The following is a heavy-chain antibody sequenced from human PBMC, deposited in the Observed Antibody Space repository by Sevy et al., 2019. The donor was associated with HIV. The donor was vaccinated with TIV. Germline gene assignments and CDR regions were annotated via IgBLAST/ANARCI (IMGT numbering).Heavy chain of an antibody. CDR3: ATHQIDDY. V-gene: IGHV3-21*01. J-gene: IGHJ4*02. CDR2: ISSSSTYI. CDR1: GFTFSSYG. D-gene: IGHD2-21*01. Sequence: GGSLRLSCAASGFTFSSYGMNWVRQAPGKGLEWVSSISSSSTYIYYADSVKGRFTISRDNAKNSLYLQMNSLRAEDTAVCYCATHQIDDYWGQGTLVTVSS.